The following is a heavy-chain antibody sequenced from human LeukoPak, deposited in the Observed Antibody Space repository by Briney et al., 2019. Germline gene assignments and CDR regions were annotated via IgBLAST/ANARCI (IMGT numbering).Heavy chain of an antibody. CDR1: GGSISSSNW. J-gene: IGHJ4*02. CDR3: ARIVVVPAAIEYYFDY. Sequence: SETLSLTCAVSGGSISSSNWWSWVCQPPGKGLEWIGEIYHSGSTNYNPSLKSRVTISVDKSKNQFSLKLSSVTAADTAVYYCARIVVVPAAIEYYFDYWGQGTLVTVSS. D-gene: IGHD2-2*01. V-gene: IGHV4-4*02. CDR2: IYHSGST.